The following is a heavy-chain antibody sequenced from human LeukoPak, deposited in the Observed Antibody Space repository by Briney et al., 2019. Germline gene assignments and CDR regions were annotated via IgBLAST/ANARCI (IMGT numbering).Heavy chain of an antibody. Sequence: ASVKVSCKASGYTFTSYDINWVRQATGQGPEWMGWMNPNSGNTGYAQKFQGRVTMTRNTSISTAYMELSSLRSEDTAVYYYAREMAGYCSGGSCWGQGTLVTVSS. CDR1: GYTFTSYD. V-gene: IGHV1-8*01. D-gene: IGHD2-15*01. J-gene: IGHJ4*02. CDR3: AREMAGYCSGGSC. CDR2: MNPNSGNT.